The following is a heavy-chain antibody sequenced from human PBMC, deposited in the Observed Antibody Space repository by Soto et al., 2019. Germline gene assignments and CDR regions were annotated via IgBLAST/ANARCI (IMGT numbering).Heavy chain of an antibody. V-gene: IGHV3-73*02. CDR1: GFTFSGST. CDR2: IRSKANDYAT. J-gene: IGHJ1*01. Sequence: EVQLVQSGGGLVQPGGSLKLSCAASGFTFSGSTVHWVRQASGEGLQWVGRIRSKANDYATTYIASVKGRFTISRDDSWNTAYLQISDLKTEDTAVYYCTGGYCTGGTCYSGYFQHWGQGALVTVFS. D-gene: IGHD2-15*01. CDR3: TGGYCTGGTCYSGYFQH.